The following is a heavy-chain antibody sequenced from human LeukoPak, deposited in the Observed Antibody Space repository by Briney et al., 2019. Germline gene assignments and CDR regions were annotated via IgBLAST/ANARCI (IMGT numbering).Heavy chain of an antibody. CDR2: ISSSSTI. J-gene: IGHJ3*02. CDR1: GFTFSSYS. Sequence: PGGSLRLSCAASGFTFSSYSMNWVRQAPGKGLEWVSYISSSSTIYYADSVKGRFTISRDNAKNSLYLQMNSLSAEDTAVCYCARVGGVRYCSGGSCNGPDDAFDIWGQGTMVTVSS. V-gene: IGHV3-48*04. CDR3: ARVGGVRYCSGGSCNGPDDAFDI. D-gene: IGHD2-15*01.